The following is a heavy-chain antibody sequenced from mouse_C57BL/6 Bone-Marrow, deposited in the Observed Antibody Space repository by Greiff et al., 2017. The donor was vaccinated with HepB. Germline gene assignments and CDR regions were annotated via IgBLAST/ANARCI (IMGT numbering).Heavy chain of an antibody. V-gene: IGHV1-53*01. J-gene: IGHJ1*03. CDR2: INPSNGGT. Sequence: QVQLQQPGPELVKPGASVKLSCKASGYTFTSYWMHWVKQRPGQGLEWIGNINPSNGGTNYNEKFKSKATLTVDTSSSTAYMQLSSLTSEDAAVYYCGRGSYGSSYWYFDVWGTGTTVTVSS. CDR1: GYTFTSYW. CDR3: GRGSYGSSYWYFDV. D-gene: IGHD1-1*01.